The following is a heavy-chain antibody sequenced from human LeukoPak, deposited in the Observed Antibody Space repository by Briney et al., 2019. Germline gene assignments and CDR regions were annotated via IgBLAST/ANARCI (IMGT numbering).Heavy chain of an antibody. CDR3: ASTTGTYRFDP. D-gene: IGHD4-17*01. Sequence: PGGSLRLPCAASGFTFTSYWMHWVRQAPGKGLVWVSRINSDGSSTSYADSVKGRFTISRDNAKNTLYLQMNSLRAEDSAVYYYASTTGTYRFDPWGQGTLVTVSS. J-gene: IGHJ5*02. CDR1: GFTFTSYW. CDR2: INSDGSST. V-gene: IGHV3-74*01.